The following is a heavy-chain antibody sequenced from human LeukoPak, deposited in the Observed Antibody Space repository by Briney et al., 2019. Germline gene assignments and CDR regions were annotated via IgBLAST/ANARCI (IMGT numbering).Heavy chain of an antibody. Sequence: PGGSLRLSCAASGFTFSSYSMNWVRQAPGKGLEWVSSISSSSSYIYYADSVKGRFTISRDNAKNSLYLQMNSLRAEDTAVYYCASSDCGGDCYPPGDAFDIWGQGTMVTVSS. CDR3: ASSDCGGDCYPPGDAFDI. J-gene: IGHJ3*02. D-gene: IGHD2-21*02. CDR2: ISSSSSYI. V-gene: IGHV3-21*01. CDR1: GFTFSSYS.